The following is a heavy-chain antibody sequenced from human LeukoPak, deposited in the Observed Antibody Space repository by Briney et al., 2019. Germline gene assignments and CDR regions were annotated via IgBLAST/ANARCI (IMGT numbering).Heavy chain of an antibody. D-gene: IGHD3-9*01. CDR2: IRSKANSYAT. J-gene: IGHJ4*02. CDR1: GLTFSGSA. V-gene: IGHV3-73*01. Sequence: GGSLRLSCAASGLTFSGSAMHWVRQASGKGLEWVGRIRSKANSYATAYAASVEGRFTISRGDSKNTAYLQMNSLKTEDTAVYYCTRHPDILTGEVDYWGQGTLVTVSS. CDR3: TRHPDILTGEVDY.